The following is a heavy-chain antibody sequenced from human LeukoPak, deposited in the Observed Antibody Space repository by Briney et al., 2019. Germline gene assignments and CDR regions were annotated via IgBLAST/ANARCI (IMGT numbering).Heavy chain of an antibody. D-gene: IGHD6-19*01. CDR3: ARIRSGWYFDY. CDR1: GFTLSSSA. CDR2: ITSSGTGT. J-gene: IGHJ4*02. Sequence: GGSLRLSCTASGFTLSSSAMYRVRQAPGKGLEFVSVITSSGTGTDYAESVKGRFTISRDNSKNTLYLQMGSLRADDMAIYYCARIRSGWYFDYWGQGTLVTVSS. V-gene: IGHV3-64*02.